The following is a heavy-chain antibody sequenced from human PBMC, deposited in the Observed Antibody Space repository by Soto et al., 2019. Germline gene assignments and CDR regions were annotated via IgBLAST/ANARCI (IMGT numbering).Heavy chain of an antibody. Sequence: CQTLGKGGYCGGRIRGKANSYATAYAASVKGRFTISRDDSKNTAYLQMNSLKTEDTAVYYCTRHGPLGYCSSTSCSKIDYWGQGTPVPVFS. CDR3: TRHGPLGYCSSTSCSKIDY. J-gene: IGHJ4*02. CDR2: IRGKANSYAT. V-gene: IGHV3-73*01. D-gene: IGHD2-2*01.